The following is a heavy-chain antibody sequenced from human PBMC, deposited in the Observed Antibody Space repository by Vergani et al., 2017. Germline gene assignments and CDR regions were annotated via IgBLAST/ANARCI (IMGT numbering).Heavy chain of an antibody. CDR3: AKVCGXTSCPYGGGAFDV. V-gene: IGHV3-23*01. Sequence: QLLESGGGLIQPGGSLRLSCAASGFTFNSYAMTWVRQAPGKGLEWVSGINNNGGSTYYADSVKGRFTISRDNSKNTLYLQMTDLRAEDTATYYCAKVCGXTSCPYGGGAFDVWGHGTMVTGSS. CDR2: INNNGGST. D-gene: IGHD2-2*01. CDR1: GFTFNSYA. J-gene: IGHJ3*01.